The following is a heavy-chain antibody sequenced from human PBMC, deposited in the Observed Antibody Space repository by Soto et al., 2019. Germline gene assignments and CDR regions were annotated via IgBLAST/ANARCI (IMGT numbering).Heavy chain of an antibody. D-gene: IGHD5-12*01. CDR2: IIPIFGTA. J-gene: IGHJ5*02. Sequence: QVQLVQSGAEVKKPGSSVKVSCKASGGTFSSYAISWVRQAPGQGLEWMGGIIPIFGTANYAQKFQGRVTITADESTSTAYMELSRLRSEDTAVYYCARDLRDGYNWGPNWFDPWGQGTLVTVSS. CDR1: GGTFSSYA. CDR3: ARDLRDGYNWGPNWFDP. V-gene: IGHV1-69*01.